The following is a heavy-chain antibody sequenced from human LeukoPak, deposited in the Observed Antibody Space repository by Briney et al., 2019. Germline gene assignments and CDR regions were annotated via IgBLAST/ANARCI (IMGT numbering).Heavy chain of an antibody. J-gene: IGHJ4*02. D-gene: IGHD3-22*01. Sequence: SETLSLTCTVSGGSISSYYWSWIRQPPGKGLEWIGYIYYSGSTNYNPSLKSRVTISVDTSKNQSSLKLSSVTAADTAVYYCARQLLRAFDYWGQGTLVTVSS. CDR3: ARQLLRAFDY. CDR1: GGSISSYY. CDR2: IYYSGST. V-gene: IGHV4-59*08.